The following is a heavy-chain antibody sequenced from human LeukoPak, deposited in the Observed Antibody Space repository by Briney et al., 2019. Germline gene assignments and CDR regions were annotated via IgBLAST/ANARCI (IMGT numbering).Heavy chain of an antibody. CDR2: ISSSSYI. V-gene: IGHV3-21*01. CDR3: ARSTLSAQAFDI. J-gene: IGHJ3*02. CDR1: GFTFSSYS. D-gene: IGHD2/OR15-2a*01. Sequence: GGSLRLSCAASGFTFSSYSMNWVRQAPGKGLEWVSPISSSSYIYYADSVKGRFTISRDNAKNSLYLQMNSLRAEDTAVYYCARSTLSAQAFDIWGQGTMVTVSS.